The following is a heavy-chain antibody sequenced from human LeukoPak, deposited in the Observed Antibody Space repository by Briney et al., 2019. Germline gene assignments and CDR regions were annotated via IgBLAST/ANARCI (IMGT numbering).Heavy chain of an antibody. CDR3: ARGRCSGGSCYLGYFQH. D-gene: IGHD2-15*01. CDR1: GGSFSGYY. V-gene: IGHV4-34*01. Sequence: SETLSLTCAVYGGSFSGYYWSWIRQPPGKGLEWIGEINHSGSTNYNPSLKSRVTISVDTSKNRFSLKLSSVTAADTAVYYCARGRCSGGSCYLGYFQHWGQGTLVTVSS. CDR2: INHSGST. J-gene: IGHJ1*01.